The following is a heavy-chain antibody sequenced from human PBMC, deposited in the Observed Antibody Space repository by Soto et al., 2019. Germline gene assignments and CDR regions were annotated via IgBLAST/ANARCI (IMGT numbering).Heavy chain of an antibody. CDR3: ARGGIATSEDYNYINV. CDR1: GFIFSRYA. D-gene: IGHD2-21*01. CDR2: ISGSGRDS. Sequence: EVQLLESGGGLVRPGGSLRLSCTASGFIFSRYAMNWVRQAPGQGLEWVAGISGSGRDSYYADTLKGQFTISRDNANSTLYLQMSSLRAEDTAIYFCARGGIATSEDYNYINVWGKGTSCTVSS. J-gene: IGHJ6*03. V-gene: IGHV3-23*01.